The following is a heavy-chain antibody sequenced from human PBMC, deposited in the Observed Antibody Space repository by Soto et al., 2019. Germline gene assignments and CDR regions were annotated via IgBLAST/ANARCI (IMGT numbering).Heavy chain of an antibody. CDR1: VFTFSSYA. CDR3: AKSRLLGYCSSTSCYLYYFDY. CDR2: ISGSGGST. V-gene: IGHV3-23*01. Sequence: GGSLRLSCAASVFTFSSYAMSWVRQAPGKGLEWVSAISGSGGSTYYADSVKGRFTISRDNSKNTLYLQMNSLRAEDTAVYYCAKSRLLGYCSSTSCYLYYFDYWGQGTLVTVSS. J-gene: IGHJ4*02. D-gene: IGHD2-2*01.